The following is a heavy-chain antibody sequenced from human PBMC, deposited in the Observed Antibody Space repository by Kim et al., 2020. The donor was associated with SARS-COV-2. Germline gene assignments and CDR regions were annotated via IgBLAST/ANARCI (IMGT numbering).Heavy chain of an antibody. J-gene: IGHJ6*02. Sequence: GGSLRLSCSASGFNFNTYAMHWVRQAPGKGLEYVSAISSNGGTTYYADSVKGRVTIARDNSKSTLSLQMSSLRDEDTAVYYCVKGGGGMDVWGQGTRVTVSS. D-gene: IGHD3-16*01. CDR3: VKGGGGMDV. CDR1: GFNFNTYA. V-gene: IGHV3-64D*06. CDR2: ISSNGGTT.